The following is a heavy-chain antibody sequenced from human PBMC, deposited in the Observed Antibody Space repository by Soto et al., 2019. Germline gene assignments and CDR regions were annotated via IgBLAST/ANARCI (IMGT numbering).Heavy chain of an antibody. V-gene: IGHV1-69*13. CDR2: IIPIFGTA. J-gene: IGHJ4*02. D-gene: IGHD2-15*01. Sequence: ASVKVSCKASGGTFSSYAISWVRQAPGQGLEWMGGIIPIFGTANYAQKFQGRVTITADESTSTAYMELSSLRSEDTAVYYCAKDLVGSNADYYDYWGQGALVTVSS. CDR1: GGTFSSYA. CDR3: AKDLVGSNADYYDY.